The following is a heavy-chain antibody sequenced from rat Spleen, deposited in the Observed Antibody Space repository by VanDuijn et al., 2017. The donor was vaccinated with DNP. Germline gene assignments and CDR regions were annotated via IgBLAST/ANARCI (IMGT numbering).Heavy chain of an antibody. CDR2: ISTSGGNT. D-gene: IGHD1-11*01. J-gene: IGHJ2*01. Sequence: EVQLVESGGGLVQPGRSMKLSCAASGFTFSSFPMAWVRQAPTKGLEWVASISTSGGNTYYRDSVKGRFTISRDNAKSTLYLQMNSLRSEDTATYYCSTGGTEFNHWGQGVMVTVSS. CDR3: STGGTEFNH. CDR1: GFTFSSFP. V-gene: IGHV5-46*01.